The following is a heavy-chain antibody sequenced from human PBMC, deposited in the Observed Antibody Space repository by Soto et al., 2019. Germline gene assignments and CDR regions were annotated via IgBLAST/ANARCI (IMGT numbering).Heavy chain of an antibody. CDR1: GYTFTDYY. Sequence: QVQLMQSGAEVKKPGASVRVSSKAAGYTFTDYYIHWVRQAPGQGLEWVGWIRPNSGNTNYAQKFQGRVTMTRDTSISTAYMDLSRLTSDDTAVYYCGRGVSGTFGGNWVDPLGQGTLVTVSS. D-gene: IGHD1-26*01. CDR3: GRGVSGTFGGNWVDP. J-gene: IGHJ5*02. V-gene: IGHV1-2*02. CDR2: IRPNSGNT.